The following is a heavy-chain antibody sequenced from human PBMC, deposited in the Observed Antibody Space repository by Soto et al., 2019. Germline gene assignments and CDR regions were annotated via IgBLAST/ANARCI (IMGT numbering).Heavy chain of an antibody. CDR3: ARDTIAVAAAFDI. Sequence: ASVKVSCKASGYIFTSYGITWVLQAPGQGLEWMGWISAYNGNTNYAQKLQGRVTMTTDTSTSTGYMELRSLRSDDTAVYYCARDTIAVAAAFDIWGQGTMVTVSS. V-gene: IGHV1-18*01. J-gene: IGHJ3*02. CDR1: GYIFTSYG. CDR2: ISAYNGNT. D-gene: IGHD6-19*01.